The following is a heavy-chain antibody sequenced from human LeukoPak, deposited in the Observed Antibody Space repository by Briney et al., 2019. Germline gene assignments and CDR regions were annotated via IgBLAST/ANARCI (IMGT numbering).Heavy chain of an antibody. J-gene: IGHJ5*02. Sequence: PGGSLRLSCAASGFSVSNTYMSWVRQAPGKGLEWVSVIYSGDSGVSTYYADSVKGRFTISRHNSKNTLYLQMNSLRAEDTAVYYCAKIPLAAGGTGWFDPWGQGTLVTVSS. CDR3: AKIPLAAGGTGWFDP. V-gene: IGHV3-53*01. CDR1: GFSVSNTY. D-gene: IGHD6-13*01. CDR2: IYSGDSGVST.